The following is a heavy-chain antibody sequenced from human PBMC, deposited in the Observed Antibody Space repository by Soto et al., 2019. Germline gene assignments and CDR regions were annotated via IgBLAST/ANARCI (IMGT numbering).Heavy chain of an antibody. CDR1: GYSFTSYW. V-gene: IGHV5-51*01. J-gene: IGHJ4*02. CDR2: IYPGDSDT. D-gene: IGHD2-21*02. CDR3: ALAYCGGDCYEPAVDY. Sequence: PGEALKISCKGSGYSFTSYWIGWVLQIPWKGLEWMGIIYPGDSDTRYSPSFQGQVTISADKSISTAYLQWSSLKASDTAMYYCALAYCGGDCYEPAVDYWGQGTLVTVSS.